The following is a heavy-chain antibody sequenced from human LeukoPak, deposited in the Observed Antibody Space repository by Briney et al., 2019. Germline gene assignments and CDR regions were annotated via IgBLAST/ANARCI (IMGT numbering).Heavy chain of an antibody. Sequence: SETLSLTCTVSGGSISSYYWSWIRQPAGKGLEWIGRIYSSGSPNYYPSLKSRVTMSVDTSKNQFSLKLSSVTAADTAVYYCARDPDALEPNPSDYWGQGTLVTVSS. CDR3: ARDPDALEPNPSDY. J-gene: IGHJ4*02. CDR2: IYSSGSP. D-gene: IGHD1-1*01. CDR1: GGSISSYY. V-gene: IGHV4-4*07.